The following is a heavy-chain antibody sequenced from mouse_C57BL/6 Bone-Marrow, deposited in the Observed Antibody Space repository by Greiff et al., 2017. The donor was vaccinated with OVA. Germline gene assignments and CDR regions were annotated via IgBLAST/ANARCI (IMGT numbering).Heavy chain of an antibody. J-gene: IGHJ3*01. Sequence: QVQLQQSGPELVKPGASVKISCKASGYAFSSSWMNWVKQRPGKGLEWIGRIYPGDGDTNYNEKFKSKATLTVDKSSSTAYMQLSSLTSEDSAVYYCARPYDGYYGEFAYWGQGTLVTVSA. CDR2: IYPGDGDT. V-gene: IGHV1-82*01. CDR3: ARPYDGYYGEFAY. CDR1: GYAFSSSW. D-gene: IGHD2-3*01.